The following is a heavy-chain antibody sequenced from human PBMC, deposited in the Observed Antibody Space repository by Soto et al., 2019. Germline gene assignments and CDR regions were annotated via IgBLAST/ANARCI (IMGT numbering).Heavy chain of an antibody. J-gene: IGHJ6*02. CDR2: ISYDGSNK. CDR1: GFTFSSYG. CDR3: ANGFDTDYYYYGMDV. V-gene: IGHV3-30*18. Sequence: GGSLRLSCAASGFTFSSYGMHWVRQAPGKGLEWVAVISYDGSNKYYADSVKGRFTISRDNSKNTLYLQMNSLRAEDTAVYYCANGFDTDYYYYGMDVWGQGTTVTVSS. D-gene: IGHD5-12*01.